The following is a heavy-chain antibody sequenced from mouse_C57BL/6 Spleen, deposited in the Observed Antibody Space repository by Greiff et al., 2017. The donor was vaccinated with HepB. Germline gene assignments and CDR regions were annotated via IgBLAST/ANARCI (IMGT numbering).Heavy chain of an antibody. V-gene: IGHV1-26*01. Sequence: EVQLQQSGPELVKPGASVKISCKASGYTFTDYYMNWVKQSHGKSLEWIGDINPNNGGTSYNQKFKGKATLTVYKYSSTAYMELRSLTSEDSAVYYCARKGSFITTVVAPYFDVWGTGTTVTVSS. CDR3: ARKGSFITTVVAPYFDV. CDR2: INPNNGGT. J-gene: IGHJ1*03. CDR1: GYTFTDYY. D-gene: IGHD1-1*01.